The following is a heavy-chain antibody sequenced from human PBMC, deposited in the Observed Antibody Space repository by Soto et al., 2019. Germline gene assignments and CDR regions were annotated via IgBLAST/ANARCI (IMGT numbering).Heavy chain of an antibody. D-gene: IGHD3-3*01. Sequence: ASVKVSCKASAYTFTGYYIHWVRQPPGQGLEWMGWINPNSGATHYAQKFQGRVTMTRDTSISTVYMELSRLRSDDTAVFYCARGVDFWSGYFDYWGQGTLVTVSS. CDR2: INPNSGAT. CDR3: ARGVDFWSGYFDY. CDR1: AYTFTGYY. J-gene: IGHJ4*02. V-gene: IGHV1-2*02.